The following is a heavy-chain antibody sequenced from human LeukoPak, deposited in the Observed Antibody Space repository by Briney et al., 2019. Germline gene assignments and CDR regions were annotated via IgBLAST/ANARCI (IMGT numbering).Heavy chain of an antibody. CDR2: IYYRGNT. Sequence: PSETLSLTCTVSGGSISGSAYYWGCIRQAPGKGLECIGNIYYRGNTYYNPSLKSRLTISVDTSKNQFSLKLNSVTAADTAVYYCARVVGAGLHYFDFWGQGTLVTVSS. V-gene: IGHV4-39*01. D-gene: IGHD1-26*01. J-gene: IGHJ4*02. CDR3: ARVVGAGLHYFDF. CDR1: GGSISGSAYY.